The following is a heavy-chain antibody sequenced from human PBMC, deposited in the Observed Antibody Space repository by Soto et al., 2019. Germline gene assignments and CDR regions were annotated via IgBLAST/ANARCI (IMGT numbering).Heavy chain of an antibody. CDR3: ARSRITMIVGLSP. D-gene: IGHD3-22*01. V-gene: IGHV4-31*03. CDR2: TYYTGNT. J-gene: IGHJ5*02. CDR1: GGSISSGGYY. Sequence: QVQLQESGPGLVKPSQTLSLTCTVSGGSISSGGYYWSWIRQPPGEGLEWIGYTYYTGNTYYNPSLKSRVTISVDTSKNQFSLKLSSVTAADTAVYFCARSRITMIVGLSPWGQGTLVTVSS.